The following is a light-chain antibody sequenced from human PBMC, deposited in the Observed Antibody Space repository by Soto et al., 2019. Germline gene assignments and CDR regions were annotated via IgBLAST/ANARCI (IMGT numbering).Light chain of an antibody. CDR1: QSVRTY. CDR3: QQRNTWPPIT. CDR2: DAS. Sequence: PVTLSLSPGERATLSCRASQSVRTYLARYKVKRGQAPRLLIYDASSRASGVPARFSGSGSGTDFTFTISSLEPEDFALYYCQQRNTWPPITCGQGTRLEIK. J-gene: IGKJ5*01. V-gene: IGKV3-11*01.